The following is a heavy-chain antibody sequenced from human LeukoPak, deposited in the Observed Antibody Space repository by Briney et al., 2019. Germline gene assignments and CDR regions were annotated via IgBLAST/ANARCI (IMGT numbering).Heavy chain of an antibody. CDR1: GYSFTSYW. V-gene: IGHV5-10-1*01. CDR3: ASHGYSSSWSFDY. CDR2: IDPSDSYT. Sequence: GESLRISCKGSGYSFTSYWISWVRQMPGKGLEWMGRIDPSDSYTNYSPSFQGHVTISADKSISTAYLQWSSLKASDTAMYYCASHGYSSSWSFDYWGQGTLATVSS. D-gene: IGHD6-13*01. J-gene: IGHJ4*02.